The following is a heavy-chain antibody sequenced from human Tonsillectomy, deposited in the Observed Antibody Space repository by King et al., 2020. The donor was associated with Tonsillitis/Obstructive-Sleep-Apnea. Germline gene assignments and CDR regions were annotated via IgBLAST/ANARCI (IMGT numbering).Heavy chain of an antibody. CDR3: AGPNPSDIYYYYNGMDV. J-gene: IGHJ6*02. V-gene: IGHV1-2*02. Sequence: QLVQSGAEVKKPGASVKVSCKASGYTFTGHYMHWVRQAPGQGLEWMGWINPKSGGTKYAQKFQGRVTMTRDTPISTAYMELSRLRSDDTAVYYCAGPNPSDIYYYYNGMDVWGQGTTVTVSS. CDR2: INPKSGGT. CDR1: GYTFTGHY. D-gene: IGHD1-14*01.